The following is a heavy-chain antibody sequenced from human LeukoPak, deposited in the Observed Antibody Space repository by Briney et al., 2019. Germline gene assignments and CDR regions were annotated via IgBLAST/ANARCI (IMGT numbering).Heavy chain of an antibody. V-gene: IGHV4-61*02. CDR3: ARGNLHYDILTAFDY. Sequence: SETLSLTCTVSGGSISSGSYYWSWIRQPAGKGLEWIGRIYTSGSTNYNPSLKSRVTISVDTSKNQFSLKLSSVTAADTAVYYWARGNLHYDILTAFDYWGQGTLVTVSS. CDR2: IYTSGST. J-gene: IGHJ4*02. CDR1: GGSISSGSYY. D-gene: IGHD3-9*01.